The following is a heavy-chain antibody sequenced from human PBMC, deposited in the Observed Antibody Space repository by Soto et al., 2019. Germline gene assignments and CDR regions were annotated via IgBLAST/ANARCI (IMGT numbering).Heavy chain of an antibody. CDR2: IIPIFGTA. D-gene: IGHD1-26*01. CDR3: ARHPVSGSYAYYYGMDV. J-gene: IGHJ6*02. CDR1: GGTSNSYA. V-gene: IGHV1-69*12. Sequence: QVQLVQSGAEVKKPGSSVKVSCKASGGTSNSYAISWVRQAPGQGLEWMGGIIPIFGTADYAQKFQGRVTITADESTSTAYMELSSLRSEDTAVYSCARHPVSGSYAYYYGMDVWGQGTTVTVSS.